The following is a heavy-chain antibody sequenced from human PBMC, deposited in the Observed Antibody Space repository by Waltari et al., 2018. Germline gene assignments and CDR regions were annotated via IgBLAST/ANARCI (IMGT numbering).Heavy chain of an antibody. CDR2: INPRDGWT. Sequence: QVQLVQSGPEVQKSGASVKLSCKASGYTFTNYYIHWVRQAPGQGLEWMGIINPRDGWTKYAQNFQGRITVTGDTSTRIVYMELSSLRSEDTAVYYCGRDDIHAEGSADFDYWGQGTLVTVSS. J-gene: IGHJ4*02. V-gene: IGHV1-46*01. D-gene: IGHD2-15*01. CDR1: GYTFTNYY. CDR3: GRDDIHAEGSADFDY.